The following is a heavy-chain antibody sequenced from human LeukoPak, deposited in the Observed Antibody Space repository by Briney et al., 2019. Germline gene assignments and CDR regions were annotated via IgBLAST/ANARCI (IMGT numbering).Heavy chain of an antibody. Sequence: PGGSLRLSCAASGFTFRVYIMNWVRQAPGKGLEWVSAISSSSSDIYYADSVKGRFTISRDNAKNSLYLQMNSLRAEDTAVYYCARVPGGLEWSDFDYWGQGTLVTVSS. J-gene: IGHJ4*02. CDR1: GFTFRVYI. D-gene: IGHD3-3*01. V-gene: IGHV3-21*01. CDR3: ARVPGGLEWSDFDY. CDR2: ISSSSSDI.